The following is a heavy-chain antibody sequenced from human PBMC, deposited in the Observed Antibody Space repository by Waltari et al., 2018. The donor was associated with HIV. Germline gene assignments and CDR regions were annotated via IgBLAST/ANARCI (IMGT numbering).Heavy chain of an antibody. CDR2: INWNAGTL. V-gene: IGHV3-9*01. D-gene: IGHD2-21*01. CDR1: GFPFDDYA. CDR3: GKDFQIATIIAVGS. Sequence: EVQLVESGGDLVQPGRSLRLSCVASGFPFDDYAMLWVRQAPGNGLRWVSRINWNAGTLSYADSLKGLFSISGDNAKNSLYLQMNSLRPEGTALYYCGKDFQIATIIAVGSWSQGTLVTVSS. J-gene: IGHJ4*02.